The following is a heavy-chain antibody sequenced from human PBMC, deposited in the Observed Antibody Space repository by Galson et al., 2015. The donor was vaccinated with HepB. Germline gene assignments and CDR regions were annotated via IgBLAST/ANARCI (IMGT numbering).Heavy chain of an antibody. V-gene: IGHV3-30-3*01. D-gene: IGHD3-3*01. Sequence: SLRLSCAASGFTFSSYAMHWVRQAPGKGLEWVAVISYDGSNKYYADSVKGRFTISRDNSKNTLYLQMNSLRAEDTAVYYCAREPIFGVVITHTPDYWGQGTLVTVSS. J-gene: IGHJ4*02. CDR3: AREPIFGVVITHTPDY. CDR1: GFTFSSYA. CDR2: ISYDGSNK.